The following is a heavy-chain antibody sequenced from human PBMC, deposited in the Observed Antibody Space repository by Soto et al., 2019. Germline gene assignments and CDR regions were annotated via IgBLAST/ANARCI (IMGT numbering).Heavy chain of an antibody. Sequence: EVQLVESGGGLVKPGESLRLSCAASGFTFSHPWMNWVRQASGKGLEWVGLIKTKASGGTTVYPAPVTDRFAISRDDSKSMLYLQMNSLKTEDTAVYYCTTGLYNSGGVDHWGQGTLVTVSS. D-gene: IGHD2-15*01. CDR2: IKTKASGGTT. CDR1: GFTFSHPW. J-gene: IGHJ4*02. CDR3: TTGLYNSGGVDH. V-gene: IGHV3-15*07.